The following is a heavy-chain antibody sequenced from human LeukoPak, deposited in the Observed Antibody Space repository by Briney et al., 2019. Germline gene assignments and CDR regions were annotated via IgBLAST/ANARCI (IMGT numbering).Heavy chain of an antibody. CDR3: ARGSLLMVRGAINWFDP. D-gene: IGHD3-10*01. CDR2: LYHSGST. Sequence: SETLSLTCAVSGGSISSGGYSWSWIRQPPGKGLEWIGYLYHSGSTYYNPSLKSRVTISVDRSKNQFSLKLSSVTAADTAVYYCARGSLLMVRGAINWFDPWGQGTLVTVSS. CDR1: GGSISSGGYS. J-gene: IGHJ5*02. V-gene: IGHV4-30-2*01.